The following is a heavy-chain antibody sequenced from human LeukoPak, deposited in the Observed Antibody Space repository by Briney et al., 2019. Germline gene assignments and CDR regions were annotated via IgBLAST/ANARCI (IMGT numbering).Heavy chain of an antibody. CDR1: GGYFNNFY. CDR3: AIGARRIEGWVGRLFDL. J-gene: IGHJ3*01. Sequence: SETLSLTCGIYGGYFNNFYWTWIRQPPGKGLEWIGEVTDSGSTDYNPSLKSRVTISVDTAKHQSSLRLNSLTDADTAVYYCAIGARRIEGWVGRLFDLWGPGTTVTVSS. CDR2: VTDSGST. D-gene: IGHD3-10*01. V-gene: IGHV4-34*01.